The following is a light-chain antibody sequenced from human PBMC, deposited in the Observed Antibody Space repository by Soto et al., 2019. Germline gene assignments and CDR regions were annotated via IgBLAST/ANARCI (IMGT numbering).Light chain of an antibody. Sequence: EVVVTQSPATLSLSPGERATLSCRASQSVSTYLAWYQQKPGQAPRLLIYDASNRATGIPARFSGSGSATDFTLTISSLEPEDFAVYYCQQRSSWITFGQGT. J-gene: IGKJ5*01. V-gene: IGKV3-11*01. CDR2: DAS. CDR1: QSVSTY. CDR3: QQRSSWIT.